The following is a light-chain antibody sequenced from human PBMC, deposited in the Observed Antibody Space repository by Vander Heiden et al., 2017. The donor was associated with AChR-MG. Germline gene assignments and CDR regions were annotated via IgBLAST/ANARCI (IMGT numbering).Light chain of an antibody. J-gene: IGKJ2*01. Sequence: IQMSQSPSPLPASVGDRVTITCRASQSHSNRLAWYQQKPGKAPKLLIDTASNLESGVPSRFSGSGSGTEFTLTIGSLQPDDFATYYCQQYNSYSLYTFGQGTKLEIK. V-gene: IGKV1-5*03. CDR3: QQYNSYSLYT. CDR2: TAS. CDR1: QSHSNR.